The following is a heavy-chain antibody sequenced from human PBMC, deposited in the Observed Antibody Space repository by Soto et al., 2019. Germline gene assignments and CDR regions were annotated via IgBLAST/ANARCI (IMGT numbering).Heavy chain of an antibody. J-gene: IGHJ3*02. V-gene: IGHV1-58*02. CDR3: AAKRGPEYSGSGDAFDI. CDR2: IVVGSGNT. CDR1: GYTFTSYA. D-gene: IGHD1-26*01. Sequence: SVKVSCKASGYTFTSYAMHWVRQAPGQRLEWIGWIVVGSGNTNYAQKFQERVTITRDMSTSTAYMELSSLRSEDTAVHYCAAKRGPEYSGSGDAFDIWGQGTMVTVSS.